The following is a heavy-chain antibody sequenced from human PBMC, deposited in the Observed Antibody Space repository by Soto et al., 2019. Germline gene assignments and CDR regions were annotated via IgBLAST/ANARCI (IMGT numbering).Heavy chain of an antibody. V-gene: IGHV1-46*01. J-gene: IGHJ4*02. Sequence: GASVKVSGKASGYTFTSYYMHWVRQAPGQGLEWMGIVNPSGGSTSEAKKGKGRGTRTRDTSTSTVDMERRSRREEEKDGEEGERGSLYDYLGQGTLVTVSS. CDR2: VNPSGGST. CDR3: ERGSLYDY. CDR1: GYTFTSYY.